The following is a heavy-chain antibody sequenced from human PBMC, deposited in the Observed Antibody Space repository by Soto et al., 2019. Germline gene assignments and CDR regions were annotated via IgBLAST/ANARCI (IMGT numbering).Heavy chain of an antibody. CDR2: ISYDGSNE. J-gene: IGHJ3*02. Sequence: QVQLVESGGGVVQPGRSLRLSCAASGFTFSSYAMHWVRQAPGKGLEWVAVISYDGSNEYYADSVKGRFTISRDNSKNTLYLQMNSLRAEDTAVYYCARDRHAFDIWGQGTMVTVSS. CDR3: ARDRHAFDI. V-gene: IGHV3-30-3*01. CDR1: GFTFSSYA.